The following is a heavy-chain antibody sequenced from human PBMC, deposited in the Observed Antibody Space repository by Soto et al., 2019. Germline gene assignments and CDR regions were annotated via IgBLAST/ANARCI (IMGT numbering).Heavy chain of an antibody. CDR2: IYSGGST. D-gene: IGHD2-15*01. J-gene: IGHJ4*02. CDR1: EFTVTSNY. Sequence: EVQLVESGGGLVQPEGSLRLSCAASEFTVTSNYMSWVRQAPGKGLEWVSVIYSGGSTYYADFVKGRFTISRDNSKNTVYLQMNSLRAEDTAVYYCARATYCTGGNCLLDYWGQGTLVTVSS. CDR3: ARATYCTGGNCLLDY. V-gene: IGHV3-53*04.